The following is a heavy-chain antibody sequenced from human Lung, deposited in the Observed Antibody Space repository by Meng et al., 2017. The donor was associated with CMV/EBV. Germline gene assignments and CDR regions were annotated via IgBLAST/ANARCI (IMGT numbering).Heavy chain of an antibody. CDR2: VFHTVAT. V-gene: IGHV4-31*03. J-gene: IGHJ6*02. D-gene: IGHD5/OR15-5a*01. Sequence: SXTLSLTCTVSGGSISSSSYYWSWIRQHPGKGPEWIGYVFHTVATYYSPSLNSRLTLSLDTSKNQFSLKLSSVTAADTAVYYCARDSLYEPKCGTDVWGPGTTVTVSS. CDR1: GGSISSSSYY. CDR3: ARDSLYEPKCGTDV.